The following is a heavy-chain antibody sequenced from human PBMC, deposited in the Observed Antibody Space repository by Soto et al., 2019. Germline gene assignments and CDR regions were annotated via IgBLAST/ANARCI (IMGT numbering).Heavy chain of an antibody. D-gene: IGHD2-15*01. CDR1: GGTFSSYA. CDR3: ARGDPATATPVGS. J-gene: IGHJ5*02. Sequence: QVQLVQSGAEVKKPGSSVKVSCKASGGTFSSYAISWVRQAPGQGLEWMGGIIPIFGTANYGQKFQGRVKXPXDXXTSTPYTERRSLRAEDTAVHYCARGDPATATPVGSWGQGPLVTVSS. CDR2: IIPIFGTA. V-gene: IGHV1-69*05.